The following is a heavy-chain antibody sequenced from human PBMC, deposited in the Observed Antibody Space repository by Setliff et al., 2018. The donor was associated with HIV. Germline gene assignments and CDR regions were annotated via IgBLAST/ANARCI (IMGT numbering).Heavy chain of an antibody. V-gene: IGHV4-39*07. J-gene: IGHJ4*02. CDR3: AAKPMIRGRPFAF. D-gene: IGHD3-10*01. Sequence: SETLSLTCTVYGASISNSNSYWAWIRQFPGKSLEWIGEINHSGTTNYSPSFKSRLNISVVVSKNQFSLRLASLSAADTAAYFCAAKPMIRGRPFAFWGQATLVTVSS. CDR2: INHSGTT. CDR1: GASISNSNSY.